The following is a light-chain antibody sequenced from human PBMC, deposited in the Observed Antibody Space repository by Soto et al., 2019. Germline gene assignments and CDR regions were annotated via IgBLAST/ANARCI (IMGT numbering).Light chain of an antibody. V-gene: IGKV3-20*01. CDR1: QSVHSNY. Sequence: EIVLTQSPGTLSLSPGERVTLSCRASQSVHSNYIDWYQQKPGQAPRLLIYGGSSRATGIPDRFSGSGSGADFTLTISSLQPEDFAVYYCQHYGSSLFTFGGGTKVEIK. J-gene: IGKJ4*01. CDR2: GGS. CDR3: QHYGSSLFT.